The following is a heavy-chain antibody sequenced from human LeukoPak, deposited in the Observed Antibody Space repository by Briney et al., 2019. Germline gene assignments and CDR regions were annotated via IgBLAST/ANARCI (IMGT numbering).Heavy chain of an antibody. CDR1: GQTFKNSW. CDR3: ARSAGYCTDSVCYAFNWFDL. D-gene: IGHD2-8*02. V-gene: IGHV5-51*01. J-gene: IGHJ5*02. Sequence: GESLKISCKGSGQTFKNSWIAWVRQMPGKGLEWMGVIYPDDSDTRYSPSFQGQVIISVDKSISTAYLQWSSLEASDTAMYYCARSAGYCTDSVCYAFNWFDLWGQGTLVTVSS. CDR2: IYPDDSDT.